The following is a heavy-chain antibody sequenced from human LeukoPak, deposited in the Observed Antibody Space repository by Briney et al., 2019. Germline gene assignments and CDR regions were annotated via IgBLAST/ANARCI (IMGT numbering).Heavy chain of an antibody. CDR2: ISGSGGST. J-gene: IGHJ4*02. CDR3: AKRRTPGGQRAFDY. D-gene: IGHD6-25*01. V-gene: IGHV3-23*01. Sequence: GGSLRLSCAASGFTFSSYWMHWVRQAPGKGLEWVSAISGSGGSTYYADSVKGRFTISRDNSKNTLYLQMNSLRAEDTAVYYCAKRRTPGGQRAFDYWGQGTLVTVSS. CDR1: GFTFSSYW.